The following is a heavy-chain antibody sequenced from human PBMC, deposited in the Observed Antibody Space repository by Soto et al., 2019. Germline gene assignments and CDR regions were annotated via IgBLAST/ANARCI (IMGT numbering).Heavy chain of an antibody. CDR3: AKDLEPVPAASTHYYYGMDV. Sequence: EVQLLESGGGLVQPGGSLRLSCAASGFTFSSYAMSWVCQAPGKGLEWVSAIRGSGGSTYYADSVKGRFTISRDNSKNTLYLQMNSLRAEDTAVYYCAKDLEPVPAASTHYYYGMDVWGQGTTVTVSS. D-gene: IGHD2-2*01. CDR1: GFTFSSYA. J-gene: IGHJ6*02. CDR2: IRGSGGST. V-gene: IGHV3-23*01.